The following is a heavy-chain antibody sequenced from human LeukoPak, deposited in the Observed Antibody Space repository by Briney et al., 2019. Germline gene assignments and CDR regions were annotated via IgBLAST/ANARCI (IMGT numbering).Heavy chain of an antibody. CDR2: IYYSGST. CDR3: ASNSGSDYPGVPYYYYYMDV. CDR1: GGSISSSSYY. Sequence: SETLSLTCTVSGGSISSSSYYWGWIREPPGKGLEWIGSIYYSGSTYYNPSLKSRVTISVDTSKNQFSLKLSSVTAADTAVYYCASNSGSDYPGVPYYYYYMDVWGKGTTVTISS. V-gene: IGHV4-39*01. J-gene: IGHJ6*03. D-gene: IGHD5-12*01.